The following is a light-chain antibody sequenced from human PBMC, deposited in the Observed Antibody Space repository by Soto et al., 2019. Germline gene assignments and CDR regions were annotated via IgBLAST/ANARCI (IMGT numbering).Light chain of an antibody. J-gene: IGKJ4*01. CDR1: QSVSSN. V-gene: IGKV3-15*01. CDR2: AAS. Sequence: EIVMTQSPATLSVSPGERATLSCRASQSVSSNLAWYQQKPGQAPRLLIYAASTRATGIPARFSGSGSGTEFTLTIRSLQSEDFSVYYCQQYNNWPLTFGGRAKVEIK. CDR3: QQYNNWPLT.